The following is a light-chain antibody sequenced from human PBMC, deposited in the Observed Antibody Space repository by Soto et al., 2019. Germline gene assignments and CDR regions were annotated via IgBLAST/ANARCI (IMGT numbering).Light chain of an antibody. CDR1: QSVSSNY. J-gene: IGKJ2*01. V-gene: IGKV3-20*01. CDR2: GAS. CDR3: QQYAISPPYT. Sequence: EIVLTQSPGTLSLSPGERATLSCRASQSVSSNYLAWYQQKPGQAPRLLIYGASSRATGIPDRFSGSGSGTDFTLTISRLEPEDFAVYYCQQYAISPPYTFGQGTKLEIK.